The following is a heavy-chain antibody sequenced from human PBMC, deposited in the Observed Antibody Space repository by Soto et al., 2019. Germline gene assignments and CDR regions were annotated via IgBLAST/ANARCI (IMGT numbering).Heavy chain of an antibody. J-gene: IGHJ4*02. CDR1: GFTFSGYG. D-gene: IGHD6-19*01. V-gene: IGHV3-23*01. CDR2: IRGSGRVT. Sequence: GGSLRLSCAASGFTFSGYGLGWVRQAPGKGLEWVAAIRGSGRVTSYADSVKGRFTISRDNAKNSLYLQMNSLRAEDTALYYWSKNKGYSSGWTHFDYWGQGTLVTVSS. CDR3: SKNKGYSSGWTHFDY.